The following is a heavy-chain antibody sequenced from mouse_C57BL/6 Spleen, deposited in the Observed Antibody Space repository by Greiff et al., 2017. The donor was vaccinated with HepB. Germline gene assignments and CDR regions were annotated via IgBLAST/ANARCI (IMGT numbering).Heavy chain of an antibody. CDR3: MGDYDEGSYY. V-gene: IGHV1-5*01. J-gene: IGHJ2*01. CDR1: GYTFTSYW. D-gene: IGHD2-4*01. Sequence: EVKLVESGTVLARPGASVKMSCKTSGYTFTSYWMHWVKQRPGQGVEWIGAIYPGNSDTSYNQKFKGKAKLTAVTSASTAYMELSSLTNEDSAVYYCMGDYDEGSYYWGQGTTLTVSS. CDR2: IYPGNSDT.